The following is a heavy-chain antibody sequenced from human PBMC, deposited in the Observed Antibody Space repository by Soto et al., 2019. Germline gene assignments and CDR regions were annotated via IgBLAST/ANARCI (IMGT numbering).Heavy chain of an antibody. CDR2: IKHDGSVQ. D-gene: IGHD4-4*01. Sequence: QLVESGGGLVQPGGSLRLSCEASGFTFSGYWMSWVRQAPGKGLGWVADIKHDGSVQYYVDSVKGRFTISRDNAKKLLYLQMNGLRAEDTALYYCARATYSNAWYRFDLWGQGTLGTVAS. V-gene: IGHV3-7*03. CDR3: ARATYSNAWYRFDL. J-gene: IGHJ4*02. CDR1: GFTFSGYW.